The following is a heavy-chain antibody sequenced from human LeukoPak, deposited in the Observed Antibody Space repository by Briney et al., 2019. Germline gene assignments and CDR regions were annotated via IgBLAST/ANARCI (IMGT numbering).Heavy chain of an antibody. J-gene: IGHJ6*02. V-gene: IGHV4-34*01. CDR2: INHSGST. CDR1: GGSFSGYY. CDR3: ARAERSSRYYYYYYGMDV. Sequence: SETLSLTCAVYGGSFSGYYWSWIRQPPGKGLEWIGEINHSGSTNYNPSLKSRVTISVDTSKNQFSLKLSSVTAADTAVYYCARAERSSRYYYYYYGMDVWGQGTTVTVSS. D-gene: IGHD1-26*01.